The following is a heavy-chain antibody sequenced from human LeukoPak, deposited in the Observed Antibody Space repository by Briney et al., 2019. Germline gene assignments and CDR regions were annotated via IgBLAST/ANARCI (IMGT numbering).Heavy chain of an antibody. J-gene: IGHJ4*02. CDR3: AKEVAAVGVSLFDH. D-gene: IGHD6-13*01. CDR2: ISDNGGGT. V-gene: IGHV3-23*01. Sequence: GGSLRLSCAASGFNFGTLGMSWVRQAPGKGPEWVSGISDNGGGTYYADSVKGRFIISRDNSKSTLFLQMNSLRAEDTAVYYCAKEVAAVGVSLFDHWGRGILVTVSS. CDR1: GFNFGTLG.